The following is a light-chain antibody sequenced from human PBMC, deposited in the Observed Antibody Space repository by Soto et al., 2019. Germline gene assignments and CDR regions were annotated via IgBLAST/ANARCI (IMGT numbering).Light chain of an antibody. J-gene: IGLJ2*01. V-gene: IGLV2-14*01. CDR3: SSYSSCSTL. Sequence: QSALTQPASVSGSPGQSITISCTGTSSDVGGYNSVSWYQHHPDKAPRLMIYEVSLRPSTVSSRFSGSKSGNTASLTISGLQAEDEADYYCSSYSSCSTLFGGGTKLTVL. CDR2: EVS. CDR1: SSDVGGYNS.